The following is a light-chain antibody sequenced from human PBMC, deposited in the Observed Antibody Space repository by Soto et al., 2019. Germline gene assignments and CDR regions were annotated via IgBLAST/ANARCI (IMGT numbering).Light chain of an antibody. CDR2: EDT. J-gene: IGLJ2*01. Sequence: SYELTQPPSVSVSSGQTASFTCSGDKLGNKYVCWYQQKPGQSPVVVIYEDTKRPSGIPERFSGSNSGNTATLTISGTQAMDEADYYCQARDSSIVVFGGGTKLTVL. V-gene: IGLV3-1*01. CDR1: KLGNKY. CDR3: QARDSSIVV.